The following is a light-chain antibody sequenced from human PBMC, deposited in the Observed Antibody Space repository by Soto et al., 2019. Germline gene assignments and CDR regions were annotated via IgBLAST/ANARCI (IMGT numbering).Light chain of an antibody. Sequence: DIHMTQSATALSASVGYRFTITCRARQSISSYLNWYQQKVGKAPKLLIFASTNLQGGVPSRFSGRGAGTDFTLTIRGLQPEDFATYYCQQTYSAPLTFGQGTRLEIK. CDR2: AST. V-gene: IGKV1-39*01. CDR3: QQTYSAPLT. CDR1: QSISSY. J-gene: IGKJ5*01.